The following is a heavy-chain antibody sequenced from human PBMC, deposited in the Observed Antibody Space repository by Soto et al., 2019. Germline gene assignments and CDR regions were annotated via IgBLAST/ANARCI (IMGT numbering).Heavy chain of an antibody. V-gene: IGHV3-48*03. J-gene: IGHJ6*02. CDR2: ISSRDNTI. Sequence: EVQLVESGGGLVQPGGSLRLSCAASGFTFSSYEMNWVRQAPGKGLEWVSYISSRDNTIYYADSVKGRFTISRDDAKKSLFLEMNSLRAEDTAVYYCARERGVHYYYSGMDVGGQGTTVTVSS. CDR1: GFTFSSYE. CDR3: ARERGVHYYYSGMDV.